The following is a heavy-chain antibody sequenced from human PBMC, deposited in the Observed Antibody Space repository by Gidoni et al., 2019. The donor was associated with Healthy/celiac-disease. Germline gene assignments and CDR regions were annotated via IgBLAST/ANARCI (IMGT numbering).Heavy chain of an antibody. J-gene: IGHJ6*02. CDR2: ISYDGSNK. Sequence: QVQLVESGGGVVQPGRSLRLSCAASGFTFSSYGMHWVRQAPGKGLEWVAVISYDGSNKYYADSVKGRFTISRDNSKNTLYLQMNSLRAEDTAVYYCAKDHEQLVRGYYYGMDVWGQGTTVTVSS. CDR3: AKDHEQLVRGYYYGMDV. D-gene: IGHD6-6*01. CDR1: GFTFSSYG. V-gene: IGHV3-30*18.